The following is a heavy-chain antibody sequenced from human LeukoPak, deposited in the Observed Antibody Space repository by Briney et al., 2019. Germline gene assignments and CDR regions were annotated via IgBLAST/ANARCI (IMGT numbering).Heavy chain of an antibody. V-gene: IGHV1-18*01. CDR3: ARDLPDLTYSYDSSGLDY. J-gene: IGHJ4*02. D-gene: IGHD3-22*01. CDR2: ISAYNGDT. Sequence: ASVKVSCKASGYTFTSYDINWVRQAPGQGLEWMGWISAYNGDTNYAQMLQGRVTLTTDASTNTAYMELRSLRSDDTAVYYCARDLPDLTYSYDSSGLDYWGQGTLVTVST. CDR1: GYTFTSYD.